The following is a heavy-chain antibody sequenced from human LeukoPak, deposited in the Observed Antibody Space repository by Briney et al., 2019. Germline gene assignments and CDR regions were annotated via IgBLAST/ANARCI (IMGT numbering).Heavy chain of an antibody. D-gene: IGHD2-21*01. CDR3: ARDESDFSKVAY. Sequence: SGTLSLTCAVSGGSISSNWWRWVRQPPGEGREWIGEIQHSGRTNSNPSLTSRVTISVVKSKNQFSLNLYSVTAADTAMYYCARDESDFSKVAYWGQGTLVIVSS. J-gene: IGHJ4*02. V-gene: IGHV4-4*02. CDR1: GGSISSNW. CDR2: IQHSGRT.